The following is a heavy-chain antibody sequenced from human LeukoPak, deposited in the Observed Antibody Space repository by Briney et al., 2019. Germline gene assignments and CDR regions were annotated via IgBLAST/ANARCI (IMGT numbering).Heavy chain of an antibody. CDR2: INHSGST. Sequence: SETLSLTCAVYGGSFSGYYWSWIRQPPGKGLEWIGEINHSGSTNYNPSLKSRVTTSVGTSKNQFSLKLSSVTAADTAVYYCARGQDFWSGYNYWGQGTLVTVSS. CDR1: GGSFSGYY. CDR3: ARGQDFWSGYNY. J-gene: IGHJ4*02. V-gene: IGHV4-34*01. D-gene: IGHD3-3*01.